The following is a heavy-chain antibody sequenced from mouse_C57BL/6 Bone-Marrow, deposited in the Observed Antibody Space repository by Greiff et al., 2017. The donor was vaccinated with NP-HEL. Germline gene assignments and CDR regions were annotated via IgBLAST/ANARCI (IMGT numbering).Heavy chain of an antibody. V-gene: IGHV3-8*01. J-gene: IGHJ2*01. CDR3: ARWYWGLDY. D-gene: IGHD4-1*01. Sequence: VQLKESGPGLAKPSQTLSLTCSVTGYSITSDHWNWIRKFPGNKLEYMGYISYRGSTYYNPSLKSRISITRDTSKNQYYLQLNSVTTEDTATYYCARWYWGLDYWGQGTTLTVSS. CDR2: ISYRGST. CDR1: GYSITSDH.